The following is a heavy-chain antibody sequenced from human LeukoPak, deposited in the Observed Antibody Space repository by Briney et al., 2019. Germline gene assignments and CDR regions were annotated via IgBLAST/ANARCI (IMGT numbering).Heavy chain of an antibody. CDR2: IYSGGST. CDR3: AVGTRITIFGVVNRGAFDI. V-gene: IGHV3-53*05. D-gene: IGHD3-3*01. J-gene: IGHJ3*02. Sequence: GGSLRLSCAASGFTVSSNYMSWVRQAPGKGLEWVSVIYSGGSTYYADSVKGRFTISRDNSKNTLYLQMNSLRAEDTAVYYCAVGTRITIFGVVNRGAFDIWGQGTMVTVSS. CDR1: GFTVSSNY.